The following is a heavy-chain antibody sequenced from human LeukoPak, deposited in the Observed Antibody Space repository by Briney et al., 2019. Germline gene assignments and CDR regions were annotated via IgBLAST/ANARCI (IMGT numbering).Heavy chain of an antibody. V-gene: IGHV3-30*18. CDR2: ISYDASNK. D-gene: IGHD6-6*01. CDR3: AKDMGPGIAARPEFDY. J-gene: IGHJ4*02. Sequence: PGRSLRLSCAASGFTFSRYGMHWVRQTPGKGLEWVAVISYDASNKYYADSVKGRFTISRDNSKNTLYLQMNSLRAEDMALYYCAKDMGPGIAARPEFDYWGQGTLVTVSS. CDR1: GFTFSRYG.